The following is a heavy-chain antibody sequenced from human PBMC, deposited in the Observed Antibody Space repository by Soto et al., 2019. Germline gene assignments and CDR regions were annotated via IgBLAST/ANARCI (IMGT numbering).Heavy chain of an antibody. V-gene: IGHV3-33*01. CDR1: GFTFSDYG. Sequence: GGSLRLSCAASGFTFSDYGIHWVRQAPGKGLQWVAFIWPDGGNKYYAESVKGRFTISRDNSKNSVYLQMNYVRDEDTAVYYCARDGDANSGFGKDYWGQGTLVTVSS. J-gene: IGHJ4*02. CDR2: IWPDGGNK. CDR3: ARDGDANSGFGKDY. D-gene: IGHD3-16*01.